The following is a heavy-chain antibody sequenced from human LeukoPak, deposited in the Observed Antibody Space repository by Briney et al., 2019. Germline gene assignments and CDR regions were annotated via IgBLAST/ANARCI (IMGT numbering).Heavy chain of an antibody. CDR2: INHSGST. CDR1: GGPFSGYY. Sequence: SETLSLTCAVYGGPFSGYYWSWIRQPPGKGLEWIGEINHSGSTNYNPSLKSRVTISVDTSKNQFSLKLSSVTAADTAVYYCARGITGFDYWGQGTLVTVSS. V-gene: IGHV4-34*01. J-gene: IGHJ4*02. D-gene: IGHD2-8*02. CDR3: ARGITGFDY.